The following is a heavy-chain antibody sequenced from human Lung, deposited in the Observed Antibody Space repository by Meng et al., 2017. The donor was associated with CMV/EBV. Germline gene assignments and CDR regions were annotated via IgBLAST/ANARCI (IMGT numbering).Heavy chain of an antibody. J-gene: IGHJ6*02. CDR1: AFTVNNNY. CDR2: IYSGDST. D-gene: IGHD2-8*02. V-gene: IGHV3-66*02. CDR3: AKDMYWSQSYHGMDV. Sequence: GGSXRLXXXXSAFTVNNNYLTWVRQAPGKGLEWVSVIYSGDSTYYTDSVKGRFTISRDNSKNTLYLQMNSLRAEDTAVYYCAKDMYWSQSYHGMDVWGQGTTVTVSS.